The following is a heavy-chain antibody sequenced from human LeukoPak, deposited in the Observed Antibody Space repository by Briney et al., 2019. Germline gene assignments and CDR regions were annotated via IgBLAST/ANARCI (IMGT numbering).Heavy chain of an antibody. D-gene: IGHD3-3*01. Sequence: PGGSLRLSCAASGFTFSSYEMNWVRQAPGKGLEWVSYISSSGSTIYYADSVKGRFTISRDNAKNSLYLQMNSLRAEDTAVYYCARDSLWEFRSGYLYNDAFDIWGQGTMVTVSS. CDR2: ISSSGSTI. V-gene: IGHV3-48*03. J-gene: IGHJ3*02. CDR3: ARDSLWEFRSGYLYNDAFDI. CDR1: GFTFSSYE.